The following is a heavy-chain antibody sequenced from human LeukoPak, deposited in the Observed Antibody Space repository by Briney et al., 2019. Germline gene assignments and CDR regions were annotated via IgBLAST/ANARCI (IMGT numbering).Heavy chain of an antibody. V-gene: IGHV4-59*01. J-gene: IGHJ3*02. CDR3: ARDSGGPHSGFEI. CDR1: GGSISSYY. D-gene: IGHD6-19*01. CDR2: IYNSGSS. Sequence: SETLSLTCTVSGGSISSYYWSWIRQPPGKGLEWIGYIYNSGSSNYNPSLKSRVTISVDTSKNQYSLKMSSVTAADTAVYYCARDSGGPHSGFEIWGQGTMVTASS.